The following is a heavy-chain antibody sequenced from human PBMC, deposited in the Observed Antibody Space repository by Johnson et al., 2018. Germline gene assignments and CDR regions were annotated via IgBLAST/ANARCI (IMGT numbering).Heavy chain of an antibody. CDR1: GGSFSGYY. CDR2: INHSGSP. Sequence: QVQLQQWGAGLLKPSETLSLTCAVYGGSFSGYYWSWIRQPPGKGLEWIGEINHSGSPNYNPSLKSRVTISVDTSKNQFSLKLSSVTAADTAGYYCARALYSSSWYDYYYMDVWGKGTTVTVSS. J-gene: IGHJ6*03. V-gene: IGHV4-34*01. CDR3: ARALYSSSWYDYYYMDV. D-gene: IGHD6-13*01.